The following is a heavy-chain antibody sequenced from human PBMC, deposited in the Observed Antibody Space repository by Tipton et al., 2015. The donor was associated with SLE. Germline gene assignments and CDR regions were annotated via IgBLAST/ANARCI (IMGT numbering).Heavy chain of an antibody. D-gene: IGHD6-13*01. CDR3: ASEGYSSSGWSY. Sequence: TLSLTCTVSGGSISSSSYYWGWIRQPPGKGLEWIGSFYYSGSTYYNPSLKSRVTISVDTSKNQFSLKLSSVTAADTAVSYCASEGYSSSGWSYWGQGTLVTVSS. CDR1: GGSISSSSYY. CDR2: FYYSGST. J-gene: IGHJ4*02. V-gene: IGHV4-39*07.